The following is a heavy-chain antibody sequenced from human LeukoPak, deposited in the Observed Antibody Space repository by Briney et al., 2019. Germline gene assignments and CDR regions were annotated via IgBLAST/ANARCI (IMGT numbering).Heavy chain of an antibody. Sequence: PSETLSLTCTVSGGSISSVIYYWTWIRQPPGEGLEWIGYIYHNGNTYYNVSLMSRVTISDDRSTNQFSLRLNSVTAADTAVYYCARGGYYGSGVDAFDIWGQGTMVTVSS. CDR1: GGSISSVIYY. J-gene: IGHJ3*02. V-gene: IGHV4-30-2*01. D-gene: IGHD3-10*01. CDR3: ARGGYYGSGVDAFDI. CDR2: IYHNGNT.